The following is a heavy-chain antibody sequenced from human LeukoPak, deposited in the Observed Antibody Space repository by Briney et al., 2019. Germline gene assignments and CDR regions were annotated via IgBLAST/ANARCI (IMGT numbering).Heavy chain of an antibody. V-gene: IGHV4-61*01. Sequence: SETLSLTCTVSGGSVSSGSYYWSWIRQPPGTGLEWIGYIYYSGSTNYNPSLKSRVTISVDTSKNQFSLKLSSVTAADTAVYYCARDRYCGGDCYHFDYWGQGTLVTVSS. J-gene: IGHJ4*02. CDR1: GGSVSSGSYY. CDR2: IYYSGST. D-gene: IGHD2-21*02. CDR3: ARDRYCGGDCYHFDY.